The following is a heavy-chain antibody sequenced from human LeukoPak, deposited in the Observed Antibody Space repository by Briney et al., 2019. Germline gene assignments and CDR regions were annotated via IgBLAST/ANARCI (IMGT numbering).Heavy chain of an antibody. CDR3: ARRGPGDYVEYYFDY. D-gene: IGHD4-17*01. Sequence: SETLSLTCSVSGGSISSSSYYWGWIRQPPGKGLVWIGSIYYSGTTYYNPSLKSRDTISAVTSKNQFSLKLSSVTAADTAVYYCARRGPGDYVEYYFDYWGQGTLVTVSS. V-gene: IGHV4-39*01. CDR2: IYYSGTT. CDR1: GGSISSSSYY. J-gene: IGHJ4*02.